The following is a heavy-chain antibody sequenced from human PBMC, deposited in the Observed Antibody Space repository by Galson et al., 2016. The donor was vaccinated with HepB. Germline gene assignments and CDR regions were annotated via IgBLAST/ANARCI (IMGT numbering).Heavy chain of an antibody. CDR2: TYYRSKWYN. V-gene: IGHV6-1*01. Sequence: CAISGDSVSSDSAAWHWIRQSPSRGLEWLGRTYYRSKWYNEYAVSVKSRMTIDSDTPKNQFSLHLNSVTPEDTAVYYCAGGYGDHYYFYYGLDVWGQGTTVTVSS. J-gene: IGHJ6*02. CDR3: AGGYGDHYYFYYGLDV. CDR1: GDSVSSDSAA. D-gene: IGHD4-17*01.